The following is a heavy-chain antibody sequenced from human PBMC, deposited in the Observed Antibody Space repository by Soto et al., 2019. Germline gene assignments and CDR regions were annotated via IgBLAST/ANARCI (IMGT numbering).Heavy chain of an antibody. D-gene: IGHD3-22*01. CDR3: ARAEYYYDSSGYSPMDNWFDP. CDR2: IYYSGST. CDR1: GGSVSSGSYY. J-gene: IGHJ5*02. Sequence: SDTLSLTCTVSGGSVSSGSYYWSWIRQPPGKGLEWIGYIYYSGSTNYNPSLKSRVTISVDTSKNQFSLKLSSVTAADTAVYYCARAEYYYDSSGYSPMDNWFDPWGQGTLVTVSS. V-gene: IGHV4-61*01.